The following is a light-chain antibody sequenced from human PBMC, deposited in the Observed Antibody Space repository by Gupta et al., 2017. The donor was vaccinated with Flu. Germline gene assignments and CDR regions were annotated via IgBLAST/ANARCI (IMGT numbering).Light chain of an antibody. J-gene: IGLJ3*02. CDR3: QSYDSRLSGWV. CDR2: GSN. Sequence: TIHCTGSRSYIGAGYDLQRYQQLTATAPKLFIFGSNNRHSGVPDRFFGSKSGTSASMAITGLQAEEEADYYCQSYDSRLSGWVFGGGTKLTVL. V-gene: IGLV1-40*01. CDR1: RSYIGAGYD.